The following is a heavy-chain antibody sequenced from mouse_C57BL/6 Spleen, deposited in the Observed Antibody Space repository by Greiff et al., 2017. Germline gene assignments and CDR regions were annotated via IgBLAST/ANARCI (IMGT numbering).Heavy chain of an antibody. D-gene: IGHD1-1*01. V-gene: IGHV5-17*01. CDR2: ISSGSSTI. Sequence: EVQLVESGGGLVKPGGSLKLSCAASGFTFSDYGMHWVRQAPEKGLEWVAYISSGSSTIYYADTVKGRFTISRDNAKNTLFLQMTSLRSEDTAMYYSARIYGTYAMDDWGQGTSVTVSS. J-gene: IGHJ4*01. CDR1: GFTFSDYG. CDR3: ARIYGTYAMDD.